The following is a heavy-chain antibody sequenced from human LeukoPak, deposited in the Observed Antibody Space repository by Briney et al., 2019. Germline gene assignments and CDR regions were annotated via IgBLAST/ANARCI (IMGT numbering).Heavy chain of an antibody. CDR3: AKVAKYYYGSETYYFFEH. D-gene: IGHD3-10*01. V-gene: IGHV3-11*04. J-gene: IGHJ4*02. CDR2: ISSSGSTR. Sequence: PGGSLRLSCEASGFTVSSNYMSWVRQAPGKGLEWVSYISSSGSTRYYADSVKGRFTVSRDNAKNSLYLQMNSLRVEDTAVYYCAKVAKYYYGSETYYFFEHWGQGTPVTASS. CDR1: GFTVSSNY.